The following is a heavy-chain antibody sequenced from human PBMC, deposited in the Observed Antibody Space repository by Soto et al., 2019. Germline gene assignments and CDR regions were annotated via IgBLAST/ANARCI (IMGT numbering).Heavy chain of an antibody. Sequence: GGSLRLSCAASGFTFSSYSMNWVRQAPGKGLEWVSSISSSSSYIYYADSVKGRFTISRDNAKNSLYLQMNSLTAEDTAVYYCAAEYSSSSGLDYWGQGTLVTVSS. D-gene: IGHD6-6*01. CDR3: AAEYSSSSGLDY. J-gene: IGHJ4*02. V-gene: IGHV3-21*01. CDR2: ISSSSSYI. CDR1: GFTFSSYS.